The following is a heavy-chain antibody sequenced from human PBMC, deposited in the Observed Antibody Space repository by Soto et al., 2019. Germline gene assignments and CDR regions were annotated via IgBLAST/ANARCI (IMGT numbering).Heavy chain of an antibody. Sequence: KPGGSLRLSCAASGFTFSSYSMTWVRQAPGKGLEWVSSISSSSSYIYYADSVKGRFTISRDNAKNSLYLQMSSLRAEDTAVYYYARVQRERSVAGFNYYGMDVWGQGTTVTVSS. V-gene: IGHV3-21*01. CDR3: ARVQRERSVAGFNYYGMDV. D-gene: IGHD6-19*01. CDR2: ISSSSSYI. J-gene: IGHJ6*02. CDR1: GFTFSSYS.